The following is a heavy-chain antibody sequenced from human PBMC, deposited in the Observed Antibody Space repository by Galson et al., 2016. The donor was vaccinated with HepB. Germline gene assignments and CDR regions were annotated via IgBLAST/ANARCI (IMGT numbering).Heavy chain of an antibody. Sequence: TLSLTCTVSGYSISTDYYWGWIRQPPGKGLEWIGNIYHSGSTYYNPSLKSRVTISLDTSMNQFSLKLNSVAAADTAVYYCARRYSGSYFENWGQGTLVTVSS. V-gene: IGHV4-38-2*02. D-gene: IGHD1-26*01. CDR1: GYSISTDYY. CDR2: IYHSGST. J-gene: IGHJ4*03. CDR3: ARRYSGSYFEN.